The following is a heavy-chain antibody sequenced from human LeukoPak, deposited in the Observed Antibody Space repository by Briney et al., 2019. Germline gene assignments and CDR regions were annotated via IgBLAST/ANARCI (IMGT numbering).Heavy chain of an antibody. CDR1: AFTFSSFG. J-gene: IGHJ6*02. CDR3: ARVANITTFGMDV. Sequence: GGSLILSCAASAFTFSSFGMHWVRQAPGKGLEWVAVIWYDGSKKYYAESVKGRFTISRDNSKNTLYLQMNSLRAEDTAVYYCARVANITTFGMDVWGQGTTVTVSS. V-gene: IGHV3-33*01. CDR2: IWYDGSKK. D-gene: IGHD3-9*01.